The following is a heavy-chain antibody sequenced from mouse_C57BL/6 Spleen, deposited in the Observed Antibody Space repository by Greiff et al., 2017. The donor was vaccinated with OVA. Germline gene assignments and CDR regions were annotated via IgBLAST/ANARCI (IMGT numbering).Heavy chain of an antibody. Sequence: QVQLQQPGAELVKPGASVKLSCTASGYTFTSYWMHWVKQRPGRGLEWIGMIDPNSGGTKYNEKFKSKATLTVDKPSSTAYMQLSSRTSEDSSVNYGARMGDYDYDLYYFDYWGQGTTLTVSS. CDR1: GYTFTSYW. CDR2: IDPNSGGT. CDR3: ARMGDYDYDLYYFDY. D-gene: IGHD2-4*01. V-gene: IGHV1-72*01. J-gene: IGHJ2*01.